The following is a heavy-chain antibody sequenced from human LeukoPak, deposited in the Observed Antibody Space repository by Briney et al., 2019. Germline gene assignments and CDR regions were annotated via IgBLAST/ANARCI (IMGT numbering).Heavy chain of an antibody. D-gene: IGHD5-12*01. CDR1: GGSISSYY. V-gene: IGHV4-59*01. CDR3: ARDGTVATNWFDP. J-gene: IGHJ5*02. Sequence: PSETLSLTCTVSGGSISSYYWSWIRQPPGKGLEWIGYIYYSGSTNYNPSPKSRVTISMDTSKNQFSLRLNSVTAADTAVYYCARDGTVATNWFDPWGQGTLVTVSS. CDR2: IYYSGST.